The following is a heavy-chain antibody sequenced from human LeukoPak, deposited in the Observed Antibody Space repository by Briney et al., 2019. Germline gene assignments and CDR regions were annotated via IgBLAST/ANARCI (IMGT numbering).Heavy chain of an antibody. V-gene: IGHV4-34*01. D-gene: IGHD6-19*01. Sequence: SETLSLTCAVYGGSFSGYYWRWIRQPPGKGLEWIGEINHSGSTNYNPSLKSRVTISVDTSKNQFSLKLSSLTAADKAVYYCARFHMAGTWRGMNYWGQGTLVTVSS. CDR1: GGSFSGYY. J-gene: IGHJ4*02. CDR3: ARFHMAGTWRGMNY. CDR2: INHSGST.